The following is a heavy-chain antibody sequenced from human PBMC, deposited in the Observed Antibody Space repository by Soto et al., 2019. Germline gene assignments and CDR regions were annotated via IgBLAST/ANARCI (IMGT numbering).Heavy chain of an antibody. CDR3: ARGPSLGSGYHYYYYYMDV. CDR1: GGSISSYY. J-gene: IGHJ6*03. D-gene: IGHD3-3*01. CDR2: ISYSGST. V-gene: IGHV4-59*12. Sequence: SETLSLTCTVSGGSISSYYWSWIRQPPGKGLEWIGYISYSGSTNYNPSLKSRVTISVDTSKKQFSLRVTSVTAADTAVYHCARGPSLGSGYHYYYYYMDVWGKGTTVTVSS.